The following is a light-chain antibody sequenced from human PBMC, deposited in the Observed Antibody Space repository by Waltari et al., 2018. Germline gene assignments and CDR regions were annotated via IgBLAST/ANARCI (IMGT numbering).Light chain of an antibody. Sequence: QSVLTQPPSASGTPGQRVIISCSASSSNVGSNVVNWYHQLPVTAPKLLIFNDVDRPSGVPARFSGSRSATSASLAISGLQSDDESTYYCASWDDRLDAYVFGTGTRVTVL. CDR3: ASWDDRLDAYV. CDR2: NDV. V-gene: IGLV1-44*01. CDR1: SSNVGSNV. J-gene: IGLJ1*01.